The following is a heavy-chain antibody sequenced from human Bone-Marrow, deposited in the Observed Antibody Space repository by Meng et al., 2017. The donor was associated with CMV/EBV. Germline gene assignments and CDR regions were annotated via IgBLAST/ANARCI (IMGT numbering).Heavy chain of an antibody. CDR1: RFNFGIHP. Sequence: GGSLRLSCAASRFNFGIHPMYWVRQAPGKGLEWVAVISYDGSNQDYADSVKGRFTISRDNSNNKLYLDMTSLRPEDTAVYYCARDGEVRFLEWLTTIRGMDVWGQGTTVTVSS. CDR3: ARDGEVRFLEWLTTIRGMDV. D-gene: IGHD3-3*01. V-gene: IGHV3-30*04. J-gene: IGHJ6*02. CDR2: ISYDGSNQ.